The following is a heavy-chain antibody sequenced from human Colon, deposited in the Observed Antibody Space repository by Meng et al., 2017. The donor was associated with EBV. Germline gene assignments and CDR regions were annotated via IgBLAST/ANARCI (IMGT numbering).Heavy chain of an antibody. CDR1: GGSFSGYV. V-gene: IGHV4-34*01. CDR2: VSHPGSA. D-gene: IGHD3-9*01. Sequence: QVLLQQLGAGLLKPSETLSLTCTVNGGSFSGYVWSWVRQPPGKGMEWIGEVSHPGSANYNPSLKSRVTISVDASEKQFSLRLTSATAADSAVYYCARVPTTGYKDHWGQGTLVTVSS. J-gene: IGHJ4*02. CDR3: ARVPTTGYKDH.